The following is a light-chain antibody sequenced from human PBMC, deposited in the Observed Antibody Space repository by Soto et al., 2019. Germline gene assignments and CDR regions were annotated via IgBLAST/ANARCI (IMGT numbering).Light chain of an antibody. CDR2: DVT. Sequence: QSALTQPASVSRSPGQSITISCTGTSSDVGGYNFVSWYQQHPGKAPKLMIYDVTNRPSGVSNRFSGSKSGNTASLTISGLQAEDEADYYCSSCTSSSTLVFGGGTKLTVL. V-gene: IGLV2-14*01. J-gene: IGLJ2*01. CDR3: SSCTSSSTLV. CDR1: SSDVGGYNF.